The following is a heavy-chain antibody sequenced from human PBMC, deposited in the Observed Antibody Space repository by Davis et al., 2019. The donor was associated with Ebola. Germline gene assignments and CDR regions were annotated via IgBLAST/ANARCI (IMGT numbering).Heavy chain of an antibody. V-gene: IGHV4-39*01. D-gene: IGHD4-23*01. J-gene: IGHJ4*02. CDR2: IYHTGYT. CDR3: ARQRRTSYGGNLVFDY. CDR1: GASVSSIAYH. Sequence: SETLSLTCTVSGASVSSIAYHWGCIRPPPGQELVLIAHIYHTGYTYYNTSLKSRLTISLDTSRNQMSLKLSSVTAADTAVYYCARQRRTSYGGNLVFDYWGQGALVTVSS.